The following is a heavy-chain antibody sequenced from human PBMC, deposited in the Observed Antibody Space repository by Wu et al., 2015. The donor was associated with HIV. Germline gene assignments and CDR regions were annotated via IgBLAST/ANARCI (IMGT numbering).Heavy chain of an antibody. Sequence: QVQLVQSGAEVKKPGASVKVSCKASGYTFTSYGISWVRQAPGQGLEWMGWISAYNGNTNYAQKLQGRVTMTTDTSTSTAYMELRSLRSDDTAVYYCARDRSYYDSSGYRLRSFDYWGQGTLVTVSS. V-gene: IGHV1-18*01. CDR3: ARDRSYYDSSGYRLRSFDY. CDR1: GYTFTSYG. J-gene: IGHJ4*02. CDR2: ISAYNGNT. D-gene: IGHD3-22*01.